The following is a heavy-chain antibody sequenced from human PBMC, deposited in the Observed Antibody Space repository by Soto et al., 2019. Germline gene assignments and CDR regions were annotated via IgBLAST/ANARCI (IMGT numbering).Heavy chain of an antibody. J-gene: IGHJ3*02. V-gene: IGHV1-18*01. Sequence: GASVKVSCKASGYTFTSYGISWVRQAPGQGLEWMGWISAYNGNTNYAQKLQGRVTMTTDTSTSTAYMELRSLRSDDTAVYYCASPGAGYCSVGSCYHGGAFDIWGQVTMVTVSS. CDR1: GYTFTSYG. D-gene: IGHD2-15*01. CDR3: ASPGAGYCSVGSCYHGGAFDI. CDR2: ISAYNGNT.